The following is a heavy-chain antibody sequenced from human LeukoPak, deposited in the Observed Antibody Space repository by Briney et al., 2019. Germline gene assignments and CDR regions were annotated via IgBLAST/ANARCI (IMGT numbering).Heavy chain of an antibody. CDR2: ISSNGGST. J-gene: IGHJ4*02. V-gene: IGHV3-64*01. Sequence: PGGSLRLSCAASGFTFSSYAMHWVRQAPGKGLEYVSAISSNGGSTYYANSVKGRFTISRDNSKNTLYLQMGSLRAEDMAVYYCAGGGWGRFLEYYYFDYWGQGTLVTVSS. CDR3: AGGGWGRFLEYYYFDY. CDR1: GFTFSSYA. D-gene: IGHD3-3*01.